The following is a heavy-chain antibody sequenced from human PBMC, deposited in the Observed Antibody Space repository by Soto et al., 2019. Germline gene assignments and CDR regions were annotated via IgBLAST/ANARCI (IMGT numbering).Heavy chain of an antibody. V-gene: IGHV3-23*01. CDR3: AKVGGSGTLGGFDI. Sequence: GGSLRLSCAASGFTFNSYAMSWVRQAPGKGLEWISAISGSGGSTYYADSVRGRFTISRDNSRNTLYLQMNSVRAEDTALYYCAKVGGSGTLGGFDIWGQGTMVTVSS. CDR1: GFTFNSYA. CDR2: ISGSGGST. D-gene: IGHD3-10*01. J-gene: IGHJ3*02.